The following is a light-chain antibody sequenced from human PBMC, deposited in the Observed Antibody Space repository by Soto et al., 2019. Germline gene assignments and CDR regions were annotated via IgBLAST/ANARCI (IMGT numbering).Light chain of an antibody. Sequence: QSALTQPRSVSGSPGQSVTISCTGTSSDVGGYNYDSWYQQHPGKAPKLMIYDVSKRPSGVPDRFSGSKSGNTASLTISGLQAEDEADYYCCSYAGSYVVFGGGTKVTVL. J-gene: IGLJ2*01. CDR1: SSDVGGYNY. V-gene: IGLV2-11*01. CDR2: DVS. CDR3: CSYAGSYVV.